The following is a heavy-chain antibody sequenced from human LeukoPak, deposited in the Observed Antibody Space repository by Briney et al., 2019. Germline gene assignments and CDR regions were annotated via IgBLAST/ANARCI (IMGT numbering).Heavy chain of an antibody. D-gene: IGHD2-21*02. CDR2: ISSSSSI. J-gene: IGHJ3*02. CDR1: GFTFSSYS. Sequence: GGSLRLSCAASGFTFSSYSMNWVRQAPGKGLEWVSYISSSSSIYYADSVKGRFTISRDNAKKSLYLRMNSLRAEDTAVYHCARDAYCGGDCSNSPIFDIWGQGTMVTVSS. V-gene: IGHV3-48*01. CDR3: ARDAYCGGDCSNSPIFDI.